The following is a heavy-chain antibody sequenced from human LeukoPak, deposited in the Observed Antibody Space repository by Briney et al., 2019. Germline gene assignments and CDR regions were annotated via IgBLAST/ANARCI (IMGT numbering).Heavy chain of an antibody. Sequence: GGSLRLSCAASGFTFSSYAMSWVRQAPGKGLEGVSAISGSGGRTYYADSVKGRFTISRDNSKNTLYLQMNSLRAEDTAVYYCAKMVSRVVPAASLDYWGQGTLVTVSS. CDR1: GFTFSSYA. V-gene: IGHV3-23*01. J-gene: IGHJ4*02. CDR3: AKMVSRVVPAASLDY. D-gene: IGHD2-2*01. CDR2: ISGSGGRT.